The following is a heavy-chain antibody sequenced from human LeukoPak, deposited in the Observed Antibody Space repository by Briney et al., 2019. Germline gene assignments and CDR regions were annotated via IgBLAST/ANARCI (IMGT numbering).Heavy chain of an antibody. CDR3: SRGRGSGVVISAFDI. D-gene: IGHD3-3*01. CDR1: GFTVSYPR. Sequence: GGSLRLSCAAPGFTVSYPRMHWVRQAPGKGLEWVAVTWYDGSNKYYADSVKGRFTISRDNSKNTMYLEMNSLRAEDTAVYYCSRGRGSGVVISAFDIWGQGTMVTVSS. V-gene: IGHV3-33*01. J-gene: IGHJ3*02. CDR2: TWYDGSNK.